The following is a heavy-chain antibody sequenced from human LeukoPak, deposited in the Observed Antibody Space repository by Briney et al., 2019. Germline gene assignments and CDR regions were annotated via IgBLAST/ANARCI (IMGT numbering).Heavy chain of an antibody. CDR3: ARDKITMVRGVAIKTLDY. V-gene: IGHV6-1*01. CDR2: TCYRSKWYN. Sequence: SQTLSLTCAISGDSVSSNSAAWNWIRQSPSRGLEWLGRTCYRSKWYNDYAVSVKSRITINPDTSKNQFSLQLNSVTPEDTAVYYCARDKITMVRGVAIKTLDYWGQGTLVTVSS. J-gene: IGHJ4*02. D-gene: IGHD3-10*01. CDR1: GDSVSSNSAA.